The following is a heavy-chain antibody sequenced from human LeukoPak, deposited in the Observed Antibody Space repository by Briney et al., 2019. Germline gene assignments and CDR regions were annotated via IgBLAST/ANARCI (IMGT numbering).Heavy chain of an antibody. Sequence: GGSLRLSCAASGSTFRNYAMSWVRQAPGKGLEWVSAISGAGGGTYYADSVKGRFTISRDNSRDNLYLQMNGLSAEDTAVYYCAQARDLVVVVVDYWGQGTLVTVSS. D-gene: IGHD2-15*01. CDR1: GSTFRNYA. CDR2: ISGAGGGT. J-gene: IGHJ4*02. V-gene: IGHV3-23*01. CDR3: AQARDLVVVVVDY.